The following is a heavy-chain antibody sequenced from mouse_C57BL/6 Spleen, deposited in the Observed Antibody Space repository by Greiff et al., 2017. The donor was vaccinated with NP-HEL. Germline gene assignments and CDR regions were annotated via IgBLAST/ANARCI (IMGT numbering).Heavy chain of an antibody. D-gene: IGHD1-1*01. CDR3: TRDNGSSYSAWFAY. CDR1: GFTFSSYA. J-gene: IGHJ3*01. V-gene: IGHV5-9-1*02. CDR2: ISSGGDYI. Sequence: EVKLVESGEGLVKPGGSLKLSCAASGFTFSSYAMSWVRQTPEKRLEWVAYISSGGDYIYYADTVKGRFTISRDNARNTLYLQMSSLKSEDTAMYYCTRDNGSSYSAWFAYWGQGTLVTVS.